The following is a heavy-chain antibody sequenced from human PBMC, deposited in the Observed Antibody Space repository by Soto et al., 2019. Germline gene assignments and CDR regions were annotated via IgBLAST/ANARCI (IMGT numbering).Heavy chain of an antibody. CDR3: ARGLGGRMDD. D-gene: IGHD3-16*01. CDR2: IIPILGET. Sequence: QVQLVQSGAEVKKPGSSVRVSCKASGTIFSSYTISWVRQAPGQGLEWMGRIIPILGETNSAQKCQDRVTLTAGKSTNTAYMELNSLRLEDTAVYYCARGLGGRMDDWGQGTTVTVSS. CDR1: GTIFSSYT. J-gene: IGHJ6*02. V-gene: IGHV1-69*08.